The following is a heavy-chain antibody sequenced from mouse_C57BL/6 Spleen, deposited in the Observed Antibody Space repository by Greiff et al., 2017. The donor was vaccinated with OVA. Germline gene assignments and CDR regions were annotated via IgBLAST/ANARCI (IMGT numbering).Heavy chain of an antibody. Sequence: QVQLKESGAELVKPGASVKISCKASGYAFSSYWMNWVKQRPGKGLEWIGQIYPGDGDTNYNGKFKGKATLTADKSSSTAYMQLSSLTSEDSAVYFCARPGKSAMDYWGQGTSVTVSS. V-gene: IGHV1-80*01. J-gene: IGHJ4*01. D-gene: IGHD2-1*01. CDR2: IYPGDGDT. CDR1: GYAFSSYW. CDR3: ARPGKSAMDY.